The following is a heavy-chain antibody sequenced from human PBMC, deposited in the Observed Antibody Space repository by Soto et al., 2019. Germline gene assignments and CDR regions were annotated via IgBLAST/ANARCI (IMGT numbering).Heavy chain of an antibody. J-gene: IGHJ6*02. V-gene: IGHV1-2*02. CDR1: GYPYTNSY. D-gene: IGHD6-19*01. CDR2: IHPNTGGT. CDR3: ASDFRTRGWFRQAGNFAMDV. Sequence: ASVKVSCKASGYPYTNSYMHWVRQAPGQGLEWMGWIHPNTGGTNYAQKFQGRVTMTRDTSVSTVYMELNRLTSDDTAIYFCASDFRTRGWFRQAGNFAMDVWGQGTTVTVSS.